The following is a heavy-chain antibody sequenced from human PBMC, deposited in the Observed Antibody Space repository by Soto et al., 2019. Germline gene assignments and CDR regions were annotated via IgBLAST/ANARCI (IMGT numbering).Heavy chain of an antibody. J-gene: IGHJ4*02. Sequence: EVQLLESGGGLVQPGGSLRLSCAASGFTFSSYAMSWVRQAPGKGLDWVSVISGSGENTYYADSVKGRFTISRDNSKNXRSLQMNSLRAEDTAVYYCAKGRRAVAGYHHCFDYWGQGTLVTVSS. D-gene: IGHD6-19*01. CDR1: GFTFSSYA. V-gene: IGHV3-23*01. CDR2: ISGSGENT. CDR3: AKGRRAVAGYHHCFDY.